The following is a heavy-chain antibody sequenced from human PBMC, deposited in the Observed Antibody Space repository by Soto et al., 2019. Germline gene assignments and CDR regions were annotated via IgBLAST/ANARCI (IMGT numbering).Heavy chain of an antibody. CDR1: GGSISSGGYY. CDR2: IYYSGST. J-gene: IGHJ3*02. V-gene: IGHV4-31*03. CDR3: ATAPSIARPGSYAFDI. D-gene: IGHD6-6*01. Sequence: SETLSLTCTVSGGSISSGGYYWSWIRQHPGKGLEWIGYIYYSGSTYYNPSLKSRVTISVDTSKNQFSLKLSSVTAADTAVYYCATAPSIARPGSYAFDIWGQGTMVTVSS.